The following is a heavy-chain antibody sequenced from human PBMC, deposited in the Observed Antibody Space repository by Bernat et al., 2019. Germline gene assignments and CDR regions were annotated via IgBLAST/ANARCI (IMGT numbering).Heavy chain of an antibody. V-gene: IGHV3-23*01. J-gene: IGHJ5*02. CDR3: AKDRDYGSGSYYNNNWFDP. CDR1: GFTFSSYA. Sequence: EVQLLESGGGLVQPGGSLRLSCAASGFTFSSYAMSWVRQAPGKGLEWVSAISGSGGSTYYADSVKGRFTISRDNSKNTLYLQMNSLRAEDTAVNYCAKDRDYGSGSYYNNNWFDPWGQGTLVTVSS. CDR2: ISGSGGST. D-gene: IGHD3-10*01.